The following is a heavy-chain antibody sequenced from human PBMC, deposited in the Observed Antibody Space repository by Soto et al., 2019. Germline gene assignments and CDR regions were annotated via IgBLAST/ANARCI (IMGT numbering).Heavy chain of an antibody. J-gene: IGHJ4*02. V-gene: IGHV1-69*13. CDR2: IIPIFGTA. Sequence: SVKVSCKASGGTFSSYAISWVRQAPGQGLEWMGGIIPIFGTANYAQKFQGRVTITADESTSTAYMELSSLISEDTAVYYCTLGTTVTLMDYWGQGTLVTVSS. D-gene: IGHD4-17*01. CDR1: GGTFSSYA. CDR3: TLGTTVTLMDY.